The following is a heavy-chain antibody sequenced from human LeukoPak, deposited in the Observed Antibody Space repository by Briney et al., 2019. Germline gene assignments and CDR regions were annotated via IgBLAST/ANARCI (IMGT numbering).Heavy chain of an antibody. CDR3: ARRRSVVGGARLRWFDP. CDR2: INHSGST. J-gene: IGHJ5*02. CDR1: GGSFSGYY. V-gene: IGHV4-34*01. Sequence: SETLSLTCAVYGGSFSGYYWSWIRQPPGKGLEWIGEINHSGSTNYNPSLKSRVTISVDTSKNQFSLKLSSVTAADTAVYYCARRRSVVGGARLRWFDPRGQGTLVTVSS. D-gene: IGHD2-21*01.